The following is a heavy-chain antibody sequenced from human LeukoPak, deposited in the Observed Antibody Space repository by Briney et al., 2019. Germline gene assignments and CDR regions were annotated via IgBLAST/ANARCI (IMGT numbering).Heavy chain of an antibody. CDR2: IYYSGTT. J-gene: IGHJ4*02. D-gene: IGHD3-22*01. CDR1: GGSISTGDYY. CDR3: ATYYDSSGPSFDY. V-gene: IGHV4-30-4*01. Sequence: SQTLSLTCTVSGGSISTGDYYWSWIRQPPGKGLEWIGYIYYSGTTYYNPSLKSRLTISVDTSKNQFSLKLSSVTAADTAMYYCATYYDSSGPSFDYWGQGTLVTVSS.